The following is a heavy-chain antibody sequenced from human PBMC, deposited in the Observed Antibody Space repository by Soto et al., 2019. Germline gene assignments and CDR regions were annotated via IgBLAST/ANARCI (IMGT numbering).Heavy chain of an antibody. D-gene: IGHD2-2*01. CDR1: GFTFSSYW. CDR3: IRAPYSTSWSAFDI. CDR2: INGDGSST. J-gene: IGHJ3*02. Sequence: GGSLRLSCAASGFTFSSYWMHWVRQAPGKGLVWISRINGDGSSTNYADSVKGRFTISRDNAKNTLNLQMNSLRVEDTAVYYCIRAPYSTSWSAFDIWGQGTMVTVSS. V-gene: IGHV3-74*01.